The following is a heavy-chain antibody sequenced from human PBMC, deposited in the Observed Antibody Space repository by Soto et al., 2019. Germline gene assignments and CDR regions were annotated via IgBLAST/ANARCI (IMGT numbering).Heavy chain of an antibody. CDR3: ARENYDFWSGYYLDD. Sequence: PGGSLRLSCVVSGITFSTYRMHWVRQAPGKGLVWVSHIKSDGTVTHYTDSVRGRFIISRDNAKNTLFLQMNSLRAEDTAVYCCARENYDFWSGYYLDDWGQGTLVTVSS. D-gene: IGHD3-3*01. J-gene: IGHJ4*02. CDR1: GITFSTYR. CDR2: IKSDGTVT. V-gene: IGHV3-74*01.